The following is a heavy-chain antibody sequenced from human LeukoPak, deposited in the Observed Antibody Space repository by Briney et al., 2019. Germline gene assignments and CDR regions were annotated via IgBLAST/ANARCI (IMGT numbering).Heavy chain of an antibody. V-gene: IGHV3-21*01. J-gene: IGHJ4*02. CDR3: AREWVRVPAANYYFDY. CDR2: ISSSSSYI. Sequence: GGSLRLSCAASGFTFSGYSMNWVRQAPGKGLEWVSSISSSSSYIYYADSVKGRFTISRDNAKNSLYLQMNSLRAEDTAVYYCAREWVRVPAANYYFDYWGQGTLVTVSS. CDR1: GFTFSGYS. D-gene: IGHD2-2*01.